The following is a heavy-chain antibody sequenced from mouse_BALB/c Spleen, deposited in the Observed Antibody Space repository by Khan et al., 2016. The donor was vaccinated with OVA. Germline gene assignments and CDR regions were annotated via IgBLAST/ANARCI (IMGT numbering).Heavy chain of an antibody. CDR3: TRGDPRNFDY. CDR2: IYPSDSYT. J-gene: IGHJ2*01. V-gene: IGHV1-69*02. D-gene: IGHD2-13*01. CDR1: GYTFTSYW. Sequence: QVQLQQSGAELVRPGASVKLSCKASGYTFTSYWINWVKQRPGQGLEWIGNIYPSDSYTNYNQKFKDKATVTVDKSSSTAYMQLSSPTSEDSAVYYCTRGDPRNFDYWGQGTTLTVSS.